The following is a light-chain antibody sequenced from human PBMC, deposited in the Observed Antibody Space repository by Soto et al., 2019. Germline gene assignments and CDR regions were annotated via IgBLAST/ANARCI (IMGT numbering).Light chain of an antibody. V-gene: IGKV4-1*01. CDR2: WAS. CDR3: QQYYSTPIT. J-gene: IGKJ5*01. CDR1: QSLLYSSNNKNF. Sequence: DIVMTQSPDSLAVSLGERATINCKSSQSLLYSSNNKNFLAWYQQKPGQPPKLLFYWASTRQSGVPDRFSGSGSGTDFTLTITSVQAEDVAVYYCQQYYSTPITFGQGTRLEIK.